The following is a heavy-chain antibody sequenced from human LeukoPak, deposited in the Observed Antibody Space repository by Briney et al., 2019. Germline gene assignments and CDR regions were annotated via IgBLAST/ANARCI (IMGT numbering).Heavy chain of an antibody. J-gene: IGHJ3*02. D-gene: IGHD4-23*01. V-gene: IGHV1-69*13. CDR2: IIPIFGTA. CDR3: ARSLIDYGGSYDAFDI. CDR1: GYTFTSYA. Sequence: SVKVSCKASGYTFTSYAMNWVRQAPGQGLEWMGGIIPIFGTAHYSQKFQGRVTITADQSTSTAYIELSSLRSEDTAVYYCARSLIDYGGSYDAFDIWGQGTMVTISS.